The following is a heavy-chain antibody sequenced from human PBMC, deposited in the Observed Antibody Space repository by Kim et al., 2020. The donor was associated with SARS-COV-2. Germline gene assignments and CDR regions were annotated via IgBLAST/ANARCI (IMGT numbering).Heavy chain of an antibody. CDR1: GFTFSSYG. Sequence: GGSLRLSCAASGFTFSSYGMHWVRQAPGKGLEWEAVIWYDGSNKYYADSVKGRFTISRDNSKNTLYLQMNSLRAEDTAVYYCAKWGPKPYDSSGYYSSVGGMDVWGQGTTVTVSS. D-gene: IGHD3-22*01. CDR3: AKWGPKPYDSSGYYSSVGGMDV. V-gene: IGHV3-33*06. J-gene: IGHJ6*02. CDR2: IWYDGSNK.